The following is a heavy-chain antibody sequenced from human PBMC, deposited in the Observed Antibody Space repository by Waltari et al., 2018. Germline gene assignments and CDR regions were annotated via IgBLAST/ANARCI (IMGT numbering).Heavy chain of an antibody. J-gene: IGHJ4*02. CDR2: VNNDGSGT. CDR3: VRGYGRGVTNGDYFEY. V-gene: IGHV3-74*01. Sequence: LQLQESGPGLVKPSETLSLTCTVSGGSISSSSYYWGWIRQAPGKGLVCVSRVNNDGSGTTYADSVKGRFTISRDNSKNTLYLQMNSLSVEDTAVYYCVRGYGRGVTNGDYFEYWGQGALVTVSS. CDR1: GGSISSSSYY. D-gene: IGHD2-21*02.